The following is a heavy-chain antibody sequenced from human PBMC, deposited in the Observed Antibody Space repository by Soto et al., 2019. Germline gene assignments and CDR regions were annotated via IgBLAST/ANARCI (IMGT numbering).Heavy chain of an antibody. J-gene: IGHJ6*02. D-gene: IGHD2-15*01. CDR1: GGTFSSYA. Sequence: QVQLVQSGAEVKKPGSSVKVSCKASGGTFSSYAISWVRQAPGQGLEWMGGIIPIFGTANYAQKFQGRVTITADESTSTAYMELSSLRSEDTAVYYCARDEGEGYCSGGSCLRPYYYYYGMDVWGQGTTVTVSS. CDR3: ARDEGEGYCSGGSCLRPYYYYYGMDV. V-gene: IGHV1-69*01. CDR2: IIPIFGTA.